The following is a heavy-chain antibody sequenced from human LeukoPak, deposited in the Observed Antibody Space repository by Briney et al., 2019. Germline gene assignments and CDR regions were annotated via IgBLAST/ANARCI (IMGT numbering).Heavy chain of an antibody. D-gene: IGHD5-18*01. Sequence: GGSLRLSCAAPGFTFSNYWMHWVRQAPGKGLVWVSLINTDGGSTYYADSVKGRFTISRDNSKNTLYLQMNTLRAEDTAVYSCAKNGRGYSSDYFDYWGQGTLVTVSS. CDR3: AKNGRGYSSDYFDY. V-gene: IGHV3-74*01. J-gene: IGHJ4*02. CDR1: GFTFSNYW. CDR2: INTDGGST.